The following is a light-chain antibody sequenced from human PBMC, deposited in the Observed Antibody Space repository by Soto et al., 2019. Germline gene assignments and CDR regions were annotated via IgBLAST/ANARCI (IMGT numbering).Light chain of an antibody. V-gene: IGKV3D-20*02. CDR3: QQSSNWPT. J-gene: IGKJ5*01. CDR2: GAS. CDR1: QSISGSF. Sequence: EVVLTQSPGTGSWSPGASGGRCCRASQSISGSFLAWYQQKPGQAPRLLLYGASIRATGIPDRFSGSESGTDLTLTISRLEPADFAVYYCQQSSNWPTFGQGTRLEI.